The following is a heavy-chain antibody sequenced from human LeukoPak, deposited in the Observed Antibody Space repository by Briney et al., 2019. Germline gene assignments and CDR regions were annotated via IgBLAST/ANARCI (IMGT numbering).Heavy chain of an antibody. CDR1: GFTFSSYA. Sequence: QPGRSLRLSCAASGFTFSSYAMHWVRQAPGKGLEWVAVISYDGSNKYYADSVKGRFTISRDNSKNTLYLQMNSLRAEDTAVYYCAKSFYDFWSGYPRGVPNWFDPWGQGTLVTVSS. CDR3: AKSFYDFWSGYPRGVPNWFDP. D-gene: IGHD3-3*01. J-gene: IGHJ5*02. V-gene: IGHV3-30-3*02. CDR2: ISYDGSNK.